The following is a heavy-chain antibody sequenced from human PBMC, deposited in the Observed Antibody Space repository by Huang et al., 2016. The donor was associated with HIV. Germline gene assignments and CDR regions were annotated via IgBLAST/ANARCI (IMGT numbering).Heavy chain of an antibody. CDR1: GFDVSSCN. J-gene: IGHJ4*02. CDR2: ISETGSVI. V-gene: IGHV3-48*01. Sequence: EEQLVESGGGLVQPGGSLRFSCAAFGFDVSSCNMNWVGQAPGKGLEWLSYISETGSVITYADSVKGRFTVSRDNAKNSLYLQMDSLRAEDTAVYYCARGYSSSWLYNWGQGTLVTVSS. D-gene: IGHD6-13*01. CDR3: ARGYSSSWLYN.